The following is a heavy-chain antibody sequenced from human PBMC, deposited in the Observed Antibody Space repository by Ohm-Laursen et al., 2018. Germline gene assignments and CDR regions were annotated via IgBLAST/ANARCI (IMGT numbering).Heavy chain of an antibody. Sequence: SLRLSCAASGFTFSSYAMSWVRQAPGKGLEWVSAISGSGGSTYYADSVKGRFTISRDNSKNTLYLQMNSLRAEDTAVYYCAKDSRQIVGARGLDAFDIWGQGTMVTVSS. CDR2: ISGSGGST. CDR1: GFTFSSYA. J-gene: IGHJ3*02. D-gene: IGHD1-26*01. V-gene: IGHV3-23*01. CDR3: AKDSRQIVGARGLDAFDI.